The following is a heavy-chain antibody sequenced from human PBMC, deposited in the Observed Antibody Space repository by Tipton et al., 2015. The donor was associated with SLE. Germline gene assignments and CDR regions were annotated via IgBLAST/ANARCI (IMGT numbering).Heavy chain of an antibody. D-gene: IGHD6-19*01. J-gene: IGHJ5*02. CDR3: ARGRGAVAGRETWFDL. CDR1: GYTFSTYD. CDR2: MNPNSGNT. V-gene: IGHV1-8*01. Sequence: QLVQSGAEVKKPGASVKVSCKASGYTFSTYDIDWVRQATGQGLEWMGWMNPNSGNTGYAQKFQGRVTMTRNNSISTAYMELSSLKSEATAVYYCARGRGAVAGRETWFDLWGQGTLVTVTS.